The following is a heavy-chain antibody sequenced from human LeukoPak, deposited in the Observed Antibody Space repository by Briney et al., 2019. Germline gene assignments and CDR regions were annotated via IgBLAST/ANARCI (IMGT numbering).Heavy chain of an antibody. CDR1: GYTFRTYA. J-gene: IGHJ1*01. V-gene: IGHV3-30-3*01. CDR2: ISFDGTNK. CDR3: ARAFGSNYVSGYKYFQH. Sequence: GGSLRLSCAASGYTFRTYAIHWVRQAPGKGLEWVAVISFDGTNKYYADSVRGRFTVSRDNSKSTLYLQMNSLRAEDTAVYYCARAFGSNYVSGYKYFQHWGQGTLVTVSS. D-gene: IGHD3-10*01.